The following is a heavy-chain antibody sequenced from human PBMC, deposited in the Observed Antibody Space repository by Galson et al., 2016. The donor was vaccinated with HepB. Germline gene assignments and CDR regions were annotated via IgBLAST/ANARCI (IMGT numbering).Heavy chain of an antibody. CDR2: VYAGGTTK. V-gene: IGHV3-53*01. CDR1: GLNVSSSY. D-gene: IGHD4-23*01. J-gene: IGHJ2*01. CDR3: ARDSGGYSGGMDWYFDL. Sequence: SLRLSCAASGLNVSSSYMSWVRQAPGRGLEWVSVVYAGGTTKYYADSVKGRFTLSRDNYRPTVFLQMMSLRAEDTAVYFCARDSGGYSGGMDWYFDLWGRGTLVTVSS.